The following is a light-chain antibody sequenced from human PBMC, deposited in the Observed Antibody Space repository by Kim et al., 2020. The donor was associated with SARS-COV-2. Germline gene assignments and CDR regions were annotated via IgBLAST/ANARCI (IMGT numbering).Light chain of an antibody. CDR1: SSNIGAGYD. CDR2: GNS. V-gene: IGLV1-40*01. J-gene: IGLJ2*01. Sequence: QRVTISCTGSSSNIGAGYDVHWYQQLPGTAPKLLIYGNSNRPSGVPDRFSGSKSGTSASLAITGLQAEDEADYYCQSYDSSLSALFGGGTQLTVL. CDR3: QSYDSSLSAL.